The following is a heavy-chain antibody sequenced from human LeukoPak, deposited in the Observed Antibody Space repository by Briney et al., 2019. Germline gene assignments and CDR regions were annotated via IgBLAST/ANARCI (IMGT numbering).Heavy chain of an antibody. J-gene: IGHJ4*02. CDR3: ARFGPTGTTWSFDY. CDR1: GFTFSSYS. V-gene: IGHV3-48*01. Sequence: GGSLRLSCAASGFTFSSYSMNWVRQAPGKGLEWVSYISSSSSTIYYADSVKGRFTISRDNAKNSLYLQMNSLRAEDTAVFYCARFGPTGTTWSFDYWGQGTLVTVSS. CDR2: ISSSSSTI. D-gene: IGHD1-1*01.